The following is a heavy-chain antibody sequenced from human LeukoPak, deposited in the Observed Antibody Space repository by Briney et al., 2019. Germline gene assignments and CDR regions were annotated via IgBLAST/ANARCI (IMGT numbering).Heavy chain of an antibody. CDR1: GYTLTELS. Sequence: ATVKVSCKVSGYTLTELSMHWVRQAAGTGLEWLGGFDPEDVETIYAQKFQGRVTMTEDTSTDTAYMELSSLRSEDTAVYYCATGVYGGSDYWGQGTLVTVSS. J-gene: IGHJ4*02. CDR2: FDPEDVET. CDR3: ATGVYGGSDY. V-gene: IGHV1-24*01. D-gene: IGHD4-23*01.